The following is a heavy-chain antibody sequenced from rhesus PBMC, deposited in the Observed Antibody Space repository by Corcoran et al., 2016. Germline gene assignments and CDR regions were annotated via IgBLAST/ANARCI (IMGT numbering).Heavy chain of an antibody. J-gene: IGHJ4*01. CDR1: GGSSSSYW. V-gene: IGHV4-173*01. D-gene: IGHD5-24*01. Sequence: LQLQESGPGVVKPSETLSHTCAVSGGSSSSYWWGRIRQPPGKGLEGFGQVFGSQASTDYNPSLKSRVTISSDTSKNQFSLKLSSVTAADTAVYYCANRYSGIFDYWGQGVLVTVSS. CDR2: VFGSQAST. CDR3: ANRYSGIFDY.